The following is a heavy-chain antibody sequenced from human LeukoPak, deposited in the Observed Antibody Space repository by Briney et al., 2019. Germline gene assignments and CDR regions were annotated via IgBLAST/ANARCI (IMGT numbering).Heavy chain of an antibody. CDR1: GFTFDDYA. J-gene: IGHJ4*02. CDR3: AKDALGIVGATTTYY. CDR2: ISWNSGSI. Sequence: GGSLRLSCAASGFTFDDYAMHWVRQAPGKGLEWVSGISWNSGSIGYADSVKGRFTISRDNSKNTLYLQMNSLRAEDTAVYYCAKDALGIVGATTTYYWGQGTLVTVSS. D-gene: IGHD1-26*01. V-gene: IGHV3-9*01.